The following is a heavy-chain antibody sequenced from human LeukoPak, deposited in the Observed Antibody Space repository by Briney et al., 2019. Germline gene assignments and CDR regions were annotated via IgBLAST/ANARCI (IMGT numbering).Heavy chain of an antibody. CDR1: GFTFSSYA. V-gene: IGHV3-30-3*01. J-gene: IGHJ4*02. CDR3: AGGGGYAFDY. D-gene: IGHD3-16*01. Sequence: PGGSLRLSCAASGFTFSSYAMHWVRQAPGKGLEWVAVISYDGSNKYYADSVKGRFTISRDNSKNTLYLQMNSLRAEDTAVYYRAGGGGYAFDYWGQGTLVTVSS. CDR2: ISYDGSNK.